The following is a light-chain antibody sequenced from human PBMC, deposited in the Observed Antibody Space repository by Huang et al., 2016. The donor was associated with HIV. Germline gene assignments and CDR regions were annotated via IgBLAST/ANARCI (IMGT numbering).Light chain of an antibody. CDR3: QQRSIWPLT. Sequence: EIVLTQSPATLSLSPGERATLSCRASQTVRSYLVWYQHKPGQAPRLLIYDASNRAAGIPASFRGSGSGTDFNLTISGREPEDSAVYYCQQRSIWPLTFGGGTKVGIK. J-gene: IGKJ4*01. CDR1: QTVRSY. V-gene: IGKV3-11*01. CDR2: DAS.